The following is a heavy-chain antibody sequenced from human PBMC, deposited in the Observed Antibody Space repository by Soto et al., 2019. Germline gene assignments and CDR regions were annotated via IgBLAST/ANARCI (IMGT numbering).Heavy chain of an antibody. CDR2: IDWDDDK. CDR1: GFSLSTSGMC. Sequence: SGPTLVNPTQTLTLTCTFSGFSLSTSGMCVSWIRQPPGKALEWLALIDWDDDKYYSTSLKTRLTISKDTSKNQVVLTMTNMDPVDTATYYCARIPLNGSGPNYGMDVWGQGTTVTVSS. D-gene: IGHD3-10*01. V-gene: IGHV2-70*01. CDR3: ARIPLNGSGPNYGMDV. J-gene: IGHJ6*02.